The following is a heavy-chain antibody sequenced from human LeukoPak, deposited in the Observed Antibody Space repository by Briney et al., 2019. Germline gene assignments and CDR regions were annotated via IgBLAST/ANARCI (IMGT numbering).Heavy chain of an antibody. CDR3: AREPFWSGYYSNLHFDY. CDR1: GFTVSSNY. CDR2: IYSGGST. V-gene: IGHV3-66*01. J-gene: IGHJ4*02. D-gene: IGHD3-3*01. Sequence: GGSLRLSCAASGFTVSSNYMNWVRQAPGKGLEWVSVIYSGGSTYYADSVKGRFTISRDNSKNTLYLQMNSLRAEDTAVYYCAREPFWSGYYSNLHFDYWGQGTLVTVSS.